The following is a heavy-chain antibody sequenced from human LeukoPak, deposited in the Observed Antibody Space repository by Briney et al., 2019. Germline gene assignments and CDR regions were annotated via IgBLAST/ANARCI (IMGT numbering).Heavy chain of an antibody. Sequence: GASVKVSCMASGYTFTSYGISWVRQAPGQGPEWMGWISVYNGKTNYAQKLQGRVTMTTDTSTSTAYMELRSLRSDDTAVYYCARDSAPYHGSGSLIWGQGTLVTVSS. J-gene: IGHJ4*02. CDR3: ARDSAPYHGSGSLI. V-gene: IGHV1-18*01. D-gene: IGHD3-10*01. CDR1: GYTFTSYG. CDR2: ISVYNGKT.